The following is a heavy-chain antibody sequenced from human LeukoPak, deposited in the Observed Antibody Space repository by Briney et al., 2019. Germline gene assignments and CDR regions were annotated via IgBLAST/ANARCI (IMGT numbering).Heavy chain of an antibody. CDR1: GGTFSSYA. D-gene: IGHD4-17*01. CDR3: AIGDDYGDYEIYYYYGMDV. V-gene: IGHV1-69*04. Sequence: GASVKVSCKASGGTFSSYAISWVRQAPGQGLEWMGRIIPILGIANYAQKFQGRVTITADKSTSTAYMELSSLRSEDTAVYYCAIGDDYGDYEIYYYYGMDVWGQGTTVTVSS. J-gene: IGHJ6*02. CDR2: IIPILGIA.